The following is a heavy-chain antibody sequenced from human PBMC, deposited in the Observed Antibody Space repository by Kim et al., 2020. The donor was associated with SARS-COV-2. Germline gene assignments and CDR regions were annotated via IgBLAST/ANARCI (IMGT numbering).Heavy chain of an antibody. V-gene: IGHV1-46*01. J-gene: IGHJ5*02. CDR1: GYTFTNYY. CDR3: ARASIAAAGYNWFDP. CDR2: INPSGGST. D-gene: IGHD6-13*01. Sequence: ASVKVSCKASGYTFTNYYMHWVRQAPGQGLEWMGIINPSGGSTSYAQKFQGRVTMTRDTSTSTVYMELSSLRSEDTAVYYCARASIAAAGYNWFDPWGQGTLVTVSS.